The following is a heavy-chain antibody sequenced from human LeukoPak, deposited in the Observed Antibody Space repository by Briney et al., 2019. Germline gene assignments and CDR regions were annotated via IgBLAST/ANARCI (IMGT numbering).Heavy chain of an antibody. D-gene: IGHD3-3*01. J-gene: IGHJ6*03. CDR2: IGGSGGST. Sequence: GGSLRLSCAASGFTFSNAWMSWVRKAPGKGLEWASAIGGSGGSTYYADSVKGRFTISRDNSKNTLYLQMNSLRAEDTAVYYCAKGGDFWSGYSRGYYMDVWGKGTTVTVSS. CDR1: GFTFSNAW. CDR3: AKGGDFWSGYSRGYYMDV. V-gene: IGHV3-23*01.